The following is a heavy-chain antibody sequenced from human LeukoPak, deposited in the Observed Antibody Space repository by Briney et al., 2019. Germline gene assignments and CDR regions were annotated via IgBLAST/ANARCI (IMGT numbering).Heavy chain of an antibody. CDR2: IYTSEST. CDR1: GGSISSGSYY. D-gene: IGHD3-10*01. J-gene: IGHJ5*02. Sequence: SETLSLTCTVSGGSISSGSYYWSWIRQPAGKGLEWIGRIYTSESTNYNPSLKSRVTRSVDTSKNQFSLKLSSVTAADTAVYYCARAIITMVGGVSAPNWFDPWGQGTLVTVSS. V-gene: IGHV4-61*02. CDR3: ARAIITMVGGVSAPNWFDP.